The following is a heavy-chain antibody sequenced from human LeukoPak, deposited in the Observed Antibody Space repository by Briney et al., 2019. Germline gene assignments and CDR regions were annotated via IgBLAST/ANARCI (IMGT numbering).Heavy chain of an antibody. CDR2: IHNSGSS. J-gene: IGHJ3*02. Sequence: SETLSLTCTVSGGSISRYSWNWIRQPPGKGLEWIGYIHNSGSSTRNPSLKSRVTISIDASKNQFSLKLSSVTAADTAVYYCARWGHSATYSSLYAFDIWGQGTMVTVSS. V-gene: IGHV4-59*08. CDR3: ARWGHSATYSSLYAFDI. D-gene: IGHD1-26*01. CDR1: GGSISRYS.